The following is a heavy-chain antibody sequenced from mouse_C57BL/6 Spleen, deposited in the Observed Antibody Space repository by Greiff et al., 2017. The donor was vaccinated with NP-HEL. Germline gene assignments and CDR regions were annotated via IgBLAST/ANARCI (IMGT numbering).Heavy chain of an antibody. CDR2: IYPRSGNT. CDR1: GYTFTSYG. J-gene: IGHJ4*01. CDR3: ARTSLPDSNYEGYAMDY. D-gene: IGHD2-5*01. V-gene: IGHV1-81*01. Sequence: QVQLQQSGAELARPGASVKLSCKASGYTFTSYGISWVKQRTGQGLEWIGEIYPRSGNTYYNEKFKGKATLTADKSSSTAYMELRSLTSEDSAVYFCARTSLPDSNYEGYAMDYWGQGTSVTVSS.